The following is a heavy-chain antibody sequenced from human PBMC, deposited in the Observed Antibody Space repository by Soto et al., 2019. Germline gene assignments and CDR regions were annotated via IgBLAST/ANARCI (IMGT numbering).Heavy chain of an antibody. Sequence: QVQLRESGPGLVKPSQTLSLTCTVSGGSISSGDYYWSSIRQPPGKGLEWIGYIYYSGSTYYNPSLKSRVTISVDTSKNQFSLKLSSVTAADTAVYYCARGGPVLLWFGELVPPDASVGMDVWGQGTTVTVSS. V-gene: IGHV4-30-4*01. D-gene: IGHD3-10*01. CDR2: IYYSGST. CDR3: ARGGPVLLWFGELVPPDASVGMDV. J-gene: IGHJ6*02. CDR1: GGSISSGDYY.